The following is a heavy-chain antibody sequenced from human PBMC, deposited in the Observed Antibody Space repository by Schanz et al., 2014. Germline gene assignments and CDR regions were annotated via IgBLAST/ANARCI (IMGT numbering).Heavy chain of an antibody. Sequence: QVQLEQSGAEVKKPGSSVKVSCKASGYTFTSYSMHWVRQAPGQGLEWMGIINLSGGSTNNAQKFQGRLTMTRDTSTSTVYMELSSLRSEDTAVYYCARDRGHVEQLVLEWYYAMDVWGQGSLVTVSS. V-gene: IGHV1-46*01. CDR1: GYTFTSYS. CDR3: ARDRGHVEQLVLEWYYAMDV. CDR2: INLSGGST. J-gene: IGHJ4*02. D-gene: IGHD6-6*01.